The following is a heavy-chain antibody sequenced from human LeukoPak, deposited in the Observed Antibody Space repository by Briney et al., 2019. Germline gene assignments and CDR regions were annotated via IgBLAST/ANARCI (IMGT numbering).Heavy chain of an antibody. V-gene: IGHV4-4*07. CDR2: IYTSGST. CDR3: AREKYSSSSEAGYYYYMDV. J-gene: IGHJ6*03. CDR1: GDSISSYY. D-gene: IGHD6-6*01. Sequence: PSETLSLTCTVSGDSISSYYWSWIRQPAGKGLEWIGRIYTSGSTNYNPSLKSRVTMSVDTSKNQFSLKLSSVTAADTAVYYCAREKYSSSSEAGYYYYMDVWGKGTTVTVSS.